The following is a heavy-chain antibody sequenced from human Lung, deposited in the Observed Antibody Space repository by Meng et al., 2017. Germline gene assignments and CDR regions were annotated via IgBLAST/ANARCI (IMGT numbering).Heavy chain of an antibody. CDR1: GYTFTSYD. J-gene: IGHJ4*02. D-gene: IGHD3-3*01. Sequence: QVHLVQSGAEVKKPGASVKVSCKASGYTFTSYDINWVRQATGQGLEWMGWMNPNRGNTGYAQKFQGRVTMTMNTSISTAYMELSSLRSEDTAVYYCARAIFALANSDYWGQGTLVTVSS. CDR2: MNPNRGNT. CDR3: ARAIFALANSDY. V-gene: IGHV1-8*01.